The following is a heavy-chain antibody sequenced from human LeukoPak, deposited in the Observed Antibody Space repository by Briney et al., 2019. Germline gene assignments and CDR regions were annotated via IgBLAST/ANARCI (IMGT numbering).Heavy chain of an antibody. J-gene: IGHJ6*02. CDR1: GYTFTSYG. CDR3: ARGPLLRYFDWLSSYYYYGMDV. CDR2: ISAYNGNT. Sequence: ASVKVSCKASGYTFTSYGISWVRQAPGQGLEWMGWISAYNGNTNYAQKLQGRVTMTTDTSTSTAYMELRSLRSDDTAVYYCARGPLLRYFDWLSSYYYYGMDVWGQGTTVTASS. V-gene: IGHV1-18*01. D-gene: IGHD3-9*01.